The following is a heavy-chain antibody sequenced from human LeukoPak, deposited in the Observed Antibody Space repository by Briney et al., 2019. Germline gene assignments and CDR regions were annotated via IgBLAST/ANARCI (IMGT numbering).Heavy chain of an antibody. D-gene: IGHD2-21*02. CDR2: INRNDADT. CDR1: GYTFTGYY. V-gene: IGHV1-2*02. CDR3: AVVVTATSWFDP. Sequence: GASVKDSCKASGYTFTGYYMHWVRPAPGQGLAWMGWINRNDADTNYAQKCQGRVTMTRDTSISAAYMELSRLRSDDTAVYYCAVVVTATSWFDPWGQGTLVSVSS. J-gene: IGHJ5*02.